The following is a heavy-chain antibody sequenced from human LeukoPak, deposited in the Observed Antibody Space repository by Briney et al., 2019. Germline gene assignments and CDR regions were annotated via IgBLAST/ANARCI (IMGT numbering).Heavy chain of an antibody. D-gene: IGHD2-2*02. J-gene: IGHJ3*02. Sequence: GGSLRLSCAASGFTFSRYWMSWVRQTPGKGLEWVANIKQDGNEKYYVDSVKGRFAISRDNAKNSLYLQMNSLRAEDTAVYYCASLHCSSTTCYTDAFDIWGQGTMVTVSS. CDR3: ASLHCSSTTCYTDAFDI. V-gene: IGHV3-7*01. CDR1: GFTFSRYW. CDR2: IKQDGNEK.